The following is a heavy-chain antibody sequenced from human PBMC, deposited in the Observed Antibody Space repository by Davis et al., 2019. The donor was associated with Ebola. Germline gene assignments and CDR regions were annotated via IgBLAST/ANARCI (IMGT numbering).Heavy chain of an antibody. Sequence: SVKVSCKASGCTFSSYAISWVRQAPGQGLEWMGAIIPIFGTANYAQKFQGRVTITADESTSTAYMELSSLRSEDTAVYYCARAMYYYDSSGYFGMDVWGQGTTVTVSS. CDR1: GCTFSSYA. J-gene: IGHJ6*02. CDR2: IIPIFGTA. D-gene: IGHD3-22*01. V-gene: IGHV1-69*13. CDR3: ARAMYYYDSSGYFGMDV.